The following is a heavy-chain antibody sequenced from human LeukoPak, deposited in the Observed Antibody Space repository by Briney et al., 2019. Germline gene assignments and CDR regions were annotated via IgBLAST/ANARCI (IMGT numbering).Heavy chain of an antibody. CDR3: VVYKYISRWSAFDF. Sequence: GGSLRLSCAASGFTFDDYAMHWVRQAPGKGLEWVSGISWNSGSIGYADSVKGRFTISRDNAKNSLYLQMNSLSAEDTAVYYCVVYKYISRWSAFDFWGRGTMVTVCS. CDR1: GFTFDDYA. D-gene: IGHD6-13*01. J-gene: IGHJ3*01. CDR2: ISWNSGSI. V-gene: IGHV3-9*01.